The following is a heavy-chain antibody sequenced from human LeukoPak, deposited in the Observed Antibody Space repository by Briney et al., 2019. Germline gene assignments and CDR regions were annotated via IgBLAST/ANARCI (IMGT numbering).Heavy chain of an antibody. CDR2: ISGRGGST. CDR1: GFTFSTYA. Sequence: GGSLRLSCAASGFTFSTYAMSWVRQAPGKGLEWVSNISGRGGSTYYADSVKGRFTISRDDSKNSLYLQMNSLRAEDTALYYCARPNELERRYYYYYMDVWGKGTTVTVSS. D-gene: IGHD1-1*01. CDR3: ARPNELERRYYYYYMDV. J-gene: IGHJ6*03. V-gene: IGHV3-23*01.